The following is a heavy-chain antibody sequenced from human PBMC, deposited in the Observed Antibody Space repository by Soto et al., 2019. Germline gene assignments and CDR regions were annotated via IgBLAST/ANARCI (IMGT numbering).Heavy chain of an antibody. CDR1: GFIFNTYT. Sequence: GGSLRLSCAASGFIFNTYTINWVRQAPGKGLEWVASISSSSRDIFYADSVKARFTISRDNANSSVDLQMNSLRVGDTAIYYCARGSWGGDGIDVWGQGTTVTVSS. D-gene: IGHD3-16*01. J-gene: IGHJ6*02. CDR2: ISSSSRDI. V-gene: IGHV3-21*01. CDR3: ARGSWGGDGIDV.